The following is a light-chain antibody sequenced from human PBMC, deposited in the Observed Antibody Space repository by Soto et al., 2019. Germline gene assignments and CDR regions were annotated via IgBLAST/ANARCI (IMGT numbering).Light chain of an antibody. CDR1: QSVSNN. CDR2: GAS. J-gene: IGKJ5*01. Sequence: EVVMTQSPATLSVSPGERATRSCIASQSVSNNLAWYQQKPGQAPRLLVYGASSRATDTPARFSGSGSGRDFTLNISSLQSEDFAVYYCLQYNKWPPLTFGQGLRLEIK. CDR3: LQYNKWPPLT. V-gene: IGKV3-15*01.